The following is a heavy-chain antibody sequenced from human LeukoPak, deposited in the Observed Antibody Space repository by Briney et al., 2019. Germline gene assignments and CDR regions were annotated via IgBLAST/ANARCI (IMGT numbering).Heavy chain of an antibody. J-gene: IGHJ4*02. CDR2: ISSSGSTI. D-gene: IGHD6-13*01. Sequence: PGGSLRLSCAASGLTFSSYEMNWVRQAPGKGLEWVSEISSSGSTIYYADAAKGQFTISRDNAKNSLYLQMNSLRAEATAVYDCARLYSSSWEMWAMVDYWGQGTLVTVSS. CDR3: ARLYSSSWEMWAMVDY. CDR1: GLTFSSYE. V-gene: IGHV3-48*03.